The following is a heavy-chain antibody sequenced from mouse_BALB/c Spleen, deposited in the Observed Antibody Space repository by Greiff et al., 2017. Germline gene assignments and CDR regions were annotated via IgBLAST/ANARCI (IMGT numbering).Heavy chain of an antibody. V-gene: IGHV6-6*02. CDR3: TRCYYGSSYWYFDV. Sequence: EVKVEESGGGLVQPGGSMKLSCVASGFTFSNYWMNWVRQSPEKGLEWVAEIRLKSNNYATHYAESVKGRFTISRDDSKSSVYLQMNNLRAEDTGIYYCTRCYYGSSYWYFDVWGAGTTVTVSS. J-gene: IGHJ1*01. CDR1: GFTFSNYW. CDR2: IRLKSNNYAT. D-gene: IGHD1-1*01.